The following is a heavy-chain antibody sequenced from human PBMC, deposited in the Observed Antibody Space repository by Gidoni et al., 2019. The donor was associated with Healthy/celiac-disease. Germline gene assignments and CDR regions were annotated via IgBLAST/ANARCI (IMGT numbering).Heavy chain of an antibody. J-gene: IGHJ4*02. V-gene: IGHV3-11*01. D-gene: IGHD5-18*01. CDR1: GFTFSAYY. CDR2: ISSSGSTI. Sequence: QVQLVESGGGLVKPGGSLRLSCAASGFTFSAYYMSWIRQAPGKGLEWVSYISSSGSTISYADSVKGRFTISRDNAKNSLYLQMNSLRAEDTAVYYCAREESGGPWIQPYFDYWGQGTLVTVSS. CDR3: AREESGGPWIQPYFDY.